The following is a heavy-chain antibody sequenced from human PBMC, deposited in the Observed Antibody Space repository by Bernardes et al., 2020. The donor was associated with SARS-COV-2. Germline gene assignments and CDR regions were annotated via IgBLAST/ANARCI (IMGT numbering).Heavy chain of an antibody. CDR2: IDRGFST. CDR1: AFSFDTYA. Sequence: GGSLRLSCSASAFSFDTYAMHWVRQAPGKGLEWVSSIDRGFSTYYADSVKGRFTISRDNSKNTVYLQLNSLRAEDTAVYYCAKEATTLMYYFDHWGQGVLVTVSS. CDR3: AKEATTLMYYFDH. J-gene: IGHJ4*02. V-gene: IGHV3-23*01.